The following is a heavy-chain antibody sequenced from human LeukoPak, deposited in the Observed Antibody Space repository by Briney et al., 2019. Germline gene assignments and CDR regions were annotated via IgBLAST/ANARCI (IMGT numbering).Heavy chain of an antibody. CDR2: ISYDGSNK. D-gene: IGHD6-13*01. Sequence: GGSLRLSCAASGFTFSSYAMHWVRQAPGKGLEWVAVISYDGSNKYYADSVKGRFTISRDNSKNTLYLQMNSLRAEDTAMYYCAKDHLFSSSWSHFDYWGQGTLVTVSS. J-gene: IGHJ4*02. V-gene: IGHV3-30-3*01. CDR1: GFTFSSYA. CDR3: AKDHLFSSSWSHFDY.